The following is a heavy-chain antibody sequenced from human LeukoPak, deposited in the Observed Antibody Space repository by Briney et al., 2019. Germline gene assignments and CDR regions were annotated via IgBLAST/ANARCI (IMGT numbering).Heavy chain of an antibody. CDR1: GFTVSSND. D-gene: IGHD7-27*01. V-gene: IGHV3-53*01. CDR3: ARERDNSGPFDY. J-gene: IGHJ4*02. Sequence: GESLRLSCAASGFTVSSNDMSWVRQAPGKGLEWVSILYGGGNTYYADSVKGRFTISRDNSKNTLYLQMNSLRAEDTAMYYCARERDNSGPFDYWGQGTPVTVSS. CDR2: LYGGGNT.